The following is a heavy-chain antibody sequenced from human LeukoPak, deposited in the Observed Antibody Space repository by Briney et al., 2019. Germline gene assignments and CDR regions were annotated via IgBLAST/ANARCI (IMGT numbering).Heavy chain of an antibody. CDR1: GYTFTTYW. CDR2: IYPGDSDT. Sequence: GESLKISCXGSGYTFTTYWIGWVRQMPGKGLEWMGIIYPGDSDTRYSPSFQGQVTISADKSISTAYLQWSSLKASDTAMYYCARQPLYDSSGYPDYWGQGTLVTVSS. CDR3: ARQPLYDSSGYPDY. V-gene: IGHV5-51*01. J-gene: IGHJ4*02. D-gene: IGHD3-22*01.